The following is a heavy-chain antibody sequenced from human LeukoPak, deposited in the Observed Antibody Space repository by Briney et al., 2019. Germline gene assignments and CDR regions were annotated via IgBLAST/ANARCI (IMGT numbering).Heavy chain of an antibody. CDR1: GFTFSSYA. V-gene: IGHV3-30*04. J-gene: IGHJ4*02. D-gene: IGHD1/OR15-1a*01. Sequence: GGSLRLSCEVSGFTFSSYAMHWVRQAPGKGLEWVAVISYDASNKYYADSVKGRFTISRDNSKNTLYLQVNSLRTEDTAVYICARAAVGEASWNIFDHWGQGTLVTVSS. CDR2: ISYDASNK. CDR3: ARAAVGEASWNIFDH.